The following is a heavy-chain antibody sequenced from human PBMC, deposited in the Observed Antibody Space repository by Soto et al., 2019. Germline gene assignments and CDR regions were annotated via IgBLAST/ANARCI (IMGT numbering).Heavy chain of an antibody. Sequence: SSVKSSCKASGGTFSSYAISWVRQTPGQGLEWMGGIIPIFGTANYAQKFQGRVTITADESTSTAYMELSSLRSEDMVVYYWALGTAPYGMAVWGQGTTVTVSS. CDR2: IIPIFGTA. D-gene: IGHD5-18*01. CDR1: GGTFSSYA. CDR3: ALGTAPYGMAV. J-gene: IGHJ6*02. V-gene: IGHV1-69*01.